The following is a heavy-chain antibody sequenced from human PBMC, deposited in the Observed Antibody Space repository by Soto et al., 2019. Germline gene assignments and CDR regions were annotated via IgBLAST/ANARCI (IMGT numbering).Heavy chain of an antibody. J-gene: IGHJ4*02. V-gene: IGHV3-30*18. CDR3: AKDRGSEVVTAIIDY. D-gene: IGHD2-21*02. Sequence: GGSLRLSCAASGFTFSSYGMHWVRQAPGKGLEWVAVISYDGSNKYYADSVKGRFTIPRDNSKNTLYLQMNSLRAEDTAVYYCAKDRGSEVVTAIIDYWGQGTLVTVS. CDR1: GFTFSSYG. CDR2: ISYDGSNK.